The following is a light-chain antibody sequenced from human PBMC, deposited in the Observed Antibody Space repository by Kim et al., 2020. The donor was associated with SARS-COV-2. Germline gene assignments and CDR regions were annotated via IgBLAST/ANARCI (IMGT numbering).Light chain of an antibody. CDR1: QSISIW. CDR3: QQYNSYSYT. CDR2: GAS. V-gene: IGKV1-5*01. J-gene: IGKJ2*01. Sequence: SASVGDRITLTCRTSQSISIWLAWYQQRPGKAPKLLIYGASTLESGVPSRFSGSGSGTEFTLTISSLQPDDFATYYCQQYNSYSYTFGQGTKLEI.